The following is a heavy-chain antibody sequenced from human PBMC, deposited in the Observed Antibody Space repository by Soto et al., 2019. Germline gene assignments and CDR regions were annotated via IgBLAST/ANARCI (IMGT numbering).Heavy chain of an antibody. V-gene: IGHV3-30-3*01. Sequence: GGSLRLSCAASGFTFSSYAMHWVRQAPGKGLEWVAVISYDGSNKYYADSVKGRFTISRDNSKNTLYLQMNSLRAEDTAVYYCARGVVVTAIRGYWGQGTLVTVSS. J-gene: IGHJ4*02. D-gene: IGHD2-21*02. CDR3: ARGVVVTAIRGY. CDR1: GFTFSSYA. CDR2: ISYDGSNK.